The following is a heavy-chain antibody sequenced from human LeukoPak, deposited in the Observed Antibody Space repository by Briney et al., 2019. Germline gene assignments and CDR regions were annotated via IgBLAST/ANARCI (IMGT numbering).Heavy chain of an antibody. Sequence: ASVNVSCKASGGTFSSYAISWVRQAPGQGLEWMGGIIPIFGTANYAQKFQGRVTITADESTSTAYMELSSLRSEDTAVYYCASSSGWAEDNWFDPWGQGTLVTVPS. V-gene: IGHV1-69*13. J-gene: IGHJ5*02. D-gene: IGHD6-19*01. CDR2: IIPIFGTA. CDR1: GGTFSSYA. CDR3: ASSSGWAEDNWFDP.